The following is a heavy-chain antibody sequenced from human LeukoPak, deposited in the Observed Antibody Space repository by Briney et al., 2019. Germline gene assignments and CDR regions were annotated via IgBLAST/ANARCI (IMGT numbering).Heavy chain of an antibody. V-gene: IGHV3-23*01. CDR3: AKGFGYNRGYYFDY. Sequence: PGGSLRLSCAASGFTFSSYAMSWVRQAPGKGLEWVSAISGGGGSTYYADSVKGRFTISRDNSKNTLYLQMNSLRAEDTAVYYCAKGFGYNRGYYFDYWGQGTLVTVSS. D-gene: IGHD5-24*01. CDR1: GFTFSSYA. J-gene: IGHJ4*02. CDR2: ISGGGGST.